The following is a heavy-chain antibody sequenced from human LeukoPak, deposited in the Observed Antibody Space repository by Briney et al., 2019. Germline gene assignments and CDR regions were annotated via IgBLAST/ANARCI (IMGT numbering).Heavy chain of an antibody. J-gene: IGHJ4*02. CDR1: GFTFSDYT. Sequence: GGSLRLSCAASGFTFSDYTMNWVRQAPEKGLEWVSAIYPNGGTIYYATSVKGRFTISRDNSKNTVYLQMNSLRAEDTAVYYCAKDRLPDSAWSLDYWGQGTLVTVSS. CDR3: AKDRLPDSAWSLDY. CDR2: IYPNGGTI. V-gene: IGHV3-23*01. D-gene: IGHD6-19*01.